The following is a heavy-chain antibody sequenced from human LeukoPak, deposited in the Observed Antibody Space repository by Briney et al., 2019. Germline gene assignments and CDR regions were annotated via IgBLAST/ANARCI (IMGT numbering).Heavy chain of an antibody. J-gene: IGHJ4*02. CDR1: GSTFSNAW. Sequence: GGSLILSCAASGSTFSNAWMSWVRQAPGKGLEWVGRIKSKTDGGTTDYAAPVKGRFTISRDNSKSTLYLQMSSLRAEDTAVYYCARVYAAAGFDSWGQGTLVTVSS. CDR3: ARVYAAAGFDS. V-gene: IGHV3-15*01. D-gene: IGHD6-25*01. CDR2: IKSKTDGGTT.